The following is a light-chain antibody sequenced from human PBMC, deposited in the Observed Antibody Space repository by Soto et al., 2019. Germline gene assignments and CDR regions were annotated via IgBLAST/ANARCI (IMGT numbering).Light chain of an antibody. CDR1: QSISIW. V-gene: IGKV1-5*03. CDR3: QQYDNESRT. CDR2: KAS. Sequence: DIQMTQSPSALSASVGDRVTITCRASQSISIWLAWYQQKPGNAPKLLIYKASSLESGVPSRFSGSGSGTEFTLTISSLQPDDFATYYCQQYDNESRTFGPGTKVDVK. J-gene: IGKJ3*01.